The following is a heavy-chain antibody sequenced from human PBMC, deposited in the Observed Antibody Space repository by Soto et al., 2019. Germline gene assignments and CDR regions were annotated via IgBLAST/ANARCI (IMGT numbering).Heavy chain of an antibody. V-gene: IGHV3-74*01. CDR2: INSDGSST. J-gene: IGHJ6*02. D-gene: IGHD3-3*01. Sequence: GGSLRLSCAASGFTFSSYWMHWVRQAPGKGLVWVSRINSDGSSTSYADSVKGRFTISRDNAKNTLYLQMNSLRAEDTAVYYCARARGTIFGVGTNYVMDVWGQGTTVTVSS. CDR3: ARARGTIFGVGTNYVMDV. CDR1: GFTFSSYW.